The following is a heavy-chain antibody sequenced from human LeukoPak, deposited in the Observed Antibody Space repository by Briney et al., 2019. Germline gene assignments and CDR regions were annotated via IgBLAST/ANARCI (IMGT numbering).Heavy chain of an antibody. J-gene: IGHJ4*02. V-gene: IGHV3-48*04. CDR2: ISSSSSTI. CDR1: GFTFSSYS. Sequence: GGSLRLSCAASGFTFSSYSMNWVRQAPGKGLEWVSYISSSSSTIYYADSVKGRFTISRDNAKNSLYLQMNSLRAEDTAVYYCAKDQRGSSSFFDYWGQGTLVTVSS. D-gene: IGHD6-6*01. CDR3: AKDQRGSSSFFDY.